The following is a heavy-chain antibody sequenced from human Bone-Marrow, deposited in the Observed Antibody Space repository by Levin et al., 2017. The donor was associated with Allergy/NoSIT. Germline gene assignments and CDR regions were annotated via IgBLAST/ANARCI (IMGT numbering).Heavy chain of an antibody. Sequence: LSLTCAASGFPFSSYAMHWVRQAPGKGLEWVAVISYDGSNKYYADSVKGRFTISRDNSKNTLYLQMNSLRAEDTAVYYCARVGGIAVAKTNFDYWGQGTLVTVSS. CDR2: ISYDGSNK. V-gene: IGHV3-30-3*01. CDR3: ARVGGIAVAKTNFDY. CDR1: GFPFSSYA. J-gene: IGHJ4*02. D-gene: IGHD6-19*01.